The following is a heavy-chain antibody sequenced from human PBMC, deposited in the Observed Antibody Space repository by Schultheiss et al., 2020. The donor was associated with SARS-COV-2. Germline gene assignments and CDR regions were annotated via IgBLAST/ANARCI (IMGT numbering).Heavy chain of an antibody. CDR2: ISGSGGST. CDR1: GFTFSSYD. V-gene: IGHV3-21*01. Sequence: GSLRLSCAASGFTFSSYDMHWVRQAPGKGLEWVSAISGSGGSTYYADSVKGRFTISRDNAKNSLYLQMNSLRAEDTAVYYCARNGLGIDYWGQGTLVTVSS. CDR3: ARNGLGIDY. D-gene: IGHD3-16*01. J-gene: IGHJ4*02.